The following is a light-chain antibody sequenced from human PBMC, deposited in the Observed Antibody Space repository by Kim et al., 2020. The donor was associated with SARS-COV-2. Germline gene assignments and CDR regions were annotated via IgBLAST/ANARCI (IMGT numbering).Light chain of an antibody. CDR1: SSDY. CDR2: DVY. CDR3: SSYTTRSPYVI. V-gene: IGLV2-14*03. Sequence: SGSPGQSITITCTGTSSDYVSWYQQHPGKAPKLIISDVYNRPSGVSSRFSGSRSDNSASLTISGLQADDEAHYYCSSYTTRSPYVIFGGGTKVTVL. J-gene: IGLJ2*01.